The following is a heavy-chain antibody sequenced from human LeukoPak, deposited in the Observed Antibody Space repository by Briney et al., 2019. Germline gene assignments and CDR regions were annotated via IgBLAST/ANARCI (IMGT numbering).Heavy chain of an antibody. J-gene: IGHJ6*04. D-gene: IGHD3-10*02. CDR1: GFTFSSRDW. CDR2: IKQDGSEK. V-gene: IGHV3-7*01. Sequence: GGSLRLSCVASGFTFSSRDWMTWVRPAPGKGLEWVANIKQDGSEKNYVDSVKGRFTISRDNAKNSLYLQMNSLRADDTAVYYCAELGITMIGGVWGKGTTVTISS. CDR3: AELGITMIGGV.